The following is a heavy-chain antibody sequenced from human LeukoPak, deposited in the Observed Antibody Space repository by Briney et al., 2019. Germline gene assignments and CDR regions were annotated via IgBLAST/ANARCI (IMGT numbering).Heavy chain of an antibody. V-gene: IGHV7-4-1*02. D-gene: IGHD3-22*01. CDR1: GYTFTSYA. CDR3: ARGGSTRITMIVEDY. J-gene: IGHJ4*02. CDR2: INTNTGNP. Sequence: GASVKVSCKASGYTFTSYAMNWVRQAPGQGLEWMGWINTNTGNPTYAQGFTGRFVFSLDTSVSTAYLQISSLKAEDTAVYYCARGGSTRITMIVEDYWGQGTLVTVSS.